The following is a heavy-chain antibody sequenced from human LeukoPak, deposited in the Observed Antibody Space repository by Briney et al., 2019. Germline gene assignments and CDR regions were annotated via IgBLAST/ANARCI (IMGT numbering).Heavy chain of an antibody. CDR3: ARVAVEMASWLGP. J-gene: IGHJ5*02. CDR1: GYIFTDYH. D-gene: IGHD5-24*01. CDR2: IYPNSGGT. V-gene: IGHV1-2*02. Sequence: ASVKVSCKASGYIFTDYHIHWVRQAPGQGVEWMGWIYPNSGGTNYAQNFQGRVTMTRDTSITTVYMELSRLTSDDTAVYYCARVAVEMASWLGPWGQGTLVTVSS.